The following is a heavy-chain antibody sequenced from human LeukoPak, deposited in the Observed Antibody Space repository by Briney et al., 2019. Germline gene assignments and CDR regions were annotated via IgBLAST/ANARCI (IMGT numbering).Heavy chain of an antibody. Sequence: SETLSLTCTVSGGSISSSSYYWSWIRQPAGKGLEWIGRIYTSGSTNYNPSLKSRVTMSVDTSKNQFSLKLSSVTAADTAVYYCARQYYYDSSGYSKSDAFDIWGQGTMVTVSS. CDR2: IYTSGST. D-gene: IGHD3-22*01. J-gene: IGHJ3*02. V-gene: IGHV4-61*02. CDR1: GGSISSSSYY. CDR3: ARQYYYDSSGYSKSDAFDI.